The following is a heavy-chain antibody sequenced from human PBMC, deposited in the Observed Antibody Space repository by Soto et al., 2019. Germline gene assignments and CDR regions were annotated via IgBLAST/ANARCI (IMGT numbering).Heavy chain of an antibody. J-gene: IGHJ4*02. V-gene: IGHV4-39*01. Sequence: SETLSLTCTVSGGSISSSSYYWGWIRQPPGKGLEWIGSIYYSGSTYYNPSLKSRVTISVDTSKNQFSLKLSSVTAADTAVYYCARLHGVAAAGTDWGQGTLVTVSS. D-gene: IGHD6-13*01. CDR3: ARLHGVAAAGTD. CDR1: GGSISSSSYY. CDR2: IYYSGST.